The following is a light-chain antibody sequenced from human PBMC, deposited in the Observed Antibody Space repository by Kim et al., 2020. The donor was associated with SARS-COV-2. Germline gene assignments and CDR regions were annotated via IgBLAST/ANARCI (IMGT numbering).Light chain of an antibody. V-gene: IGLV8-61*01. CDR2: STN. Sequence: GGTVTLTCGLSSGSVSTSYYPSWYQQTPGQAPRTLIYSTNTRSSGVPDRFSGSILGNNAALTITGAQADDESDYYCVLYMGSGIWVFGGGTQLTVL. CDR3: VLYMGSGIWV. CDR1: SGSVSTSYY. J-gene: IGLJ3*02.